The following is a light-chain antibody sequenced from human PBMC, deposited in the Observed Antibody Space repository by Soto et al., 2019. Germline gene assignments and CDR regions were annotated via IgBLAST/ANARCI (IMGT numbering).Light chain of an antibody. J-gene: IGLJ1*01. V-gene: IGLV2-8*01. Sequence: QSALTQPPSASGSPGQSVTISCTGTSGDIGGYDYVSWYQQHPGKAPKLMIYEVTKRPLGVRDRFSGSKSGNTASLTVSGLQAEDEADYYCCSYVGATPYVFGTGTKVTVL. CDR3: CSYVGATPYV. CDR2: EVT. CDR1: SGDIGGYDY.